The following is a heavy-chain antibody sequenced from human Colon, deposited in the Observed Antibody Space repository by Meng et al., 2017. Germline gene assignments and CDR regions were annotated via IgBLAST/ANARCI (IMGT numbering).Heavy chain of an antibody. Sequence: VRMGQAGAEVKKPGASGKVSRKASGYTFTSYEINWMRQAPGQGFEWMGWMSPSSGNTGYAQKFQGRVTMTRNISITTAYMELSSLRFDDTGVYYCARTATRWGQGTLVTVSS. CDR2: MSPSSGNT. CDR3: ARTATR. CDR1: GYTFTSYE. V-gene: IGHV1-8*01. J-gene: IGHJ4*02.